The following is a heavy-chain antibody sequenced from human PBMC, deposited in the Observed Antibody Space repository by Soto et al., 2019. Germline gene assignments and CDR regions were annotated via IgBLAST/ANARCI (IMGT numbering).Heavy chain of an antibody. J-gene: IGHJ6*02. D-gene: IGHD3-22*01. V-gene: IGHV1-18*01. CDR3: ARGGRHDSSGYYLPFSGMDV. Sequence: QVQLVQSGAEVKKPGASVKVSCKASGYTFTSYGISWVRQAPGQGLEWMGWISAYNGNTNYAQKLQCRVTMTTDTSTSTAYMELRSLRSDDTAVYYCARGGRHDSSGYYLPFSGMDVWGQGTTVTVSS. CDR2: ISAYNGNT. CDR1: GYTFTSYG.